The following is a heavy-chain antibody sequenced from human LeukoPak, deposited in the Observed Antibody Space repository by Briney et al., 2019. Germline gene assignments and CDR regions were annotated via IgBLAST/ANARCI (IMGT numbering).Heavy chain of an antibody. V-gene: IGHV3-23*01. Sequence: GGSLRLSCAASGFTFSSYAMSWVRQAPGKGLEWVSAISGSGGSTYYADSVEGRFTISRDNSKNTLYLQMNSLRAEDTAVYYCATPLYCSSTSCYTPLGDYWGQGTLVTVSS. J-gene: IGHJ4*02. D-gene: IGHD2-2*02. CDR2: ISGSGGST. CDR1: GFTFSSYA. CDR3: ATPLYCSSTSCYTPLGDY.